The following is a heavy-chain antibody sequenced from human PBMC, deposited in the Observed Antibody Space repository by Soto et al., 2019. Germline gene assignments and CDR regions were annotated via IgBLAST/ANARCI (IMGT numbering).Heavy chain of an antibody. Sequence: AGSLRLSFAASGFTFSSYAMSWVRQAPGKGLEWVSAISGSGGTTYYADSVKVRFTISRDNSKNTLYLQMNSPRAEDTAVYYCAKTQCLFPMDVWGKGTTVTVSS. V-gene: IGHV3-23*01. CDR1: GFTFSSYA. J-gene: IGHJ6*03. D-gene: IGHD3-22*01. CDR3: AKTQCLFPMDV. CDR2: ISGSGGTT.